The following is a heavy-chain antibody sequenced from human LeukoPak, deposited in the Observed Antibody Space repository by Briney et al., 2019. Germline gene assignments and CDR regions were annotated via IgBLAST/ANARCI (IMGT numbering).Heavy chain of an antibody. V-gene: IGHV1-2*03. Sequence: LVASVKVSCKASGYTFTGYYLHWVRQAPGQGLEWMGWINPNSGDTNYAQKFQGRVTMTRDTSISTAYMELSSLRSDDTAVFYCARGDSSPYYYFDYWGQGTLVTVSS. CDR2: INPNSGDT. CDR1: GYTFTGYY. D-gene: IGHD3-22*01. J-gene: IGHJ4*02. CDR3: ARGDSSPYYYFDY.